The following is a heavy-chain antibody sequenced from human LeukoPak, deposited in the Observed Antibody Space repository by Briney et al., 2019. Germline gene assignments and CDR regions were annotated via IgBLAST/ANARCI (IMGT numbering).Heavy chain of an antibody. V-gene: IGHV1-2*02. J-gene: IGHJ4*02. CDR1: GYTFTGYY. CDR2: INPNSGGT. CDR3: ARGPTADGTGTMSPPDY. Sequence: ASVKVSCKASGYTFTGYYMHWVRQAPGQGLEWMGWINPNSGGTNYAQKFQGRVTMTRDTSISTAYMELSRLRSDDTAVYYCARGPTADGTGTMSPPDYWGQGTLVTVSS. D-gene: IGHD1-7*01.